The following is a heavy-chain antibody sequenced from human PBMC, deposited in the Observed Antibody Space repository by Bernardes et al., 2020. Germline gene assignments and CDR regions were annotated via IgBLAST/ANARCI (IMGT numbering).Heavy chain of an antibody. J-gene: IGHJ6*02. CDR3: ARGRYGMDV. CDR1: GGSFSGYY. CDR2: INHSGST. Sequence: SETLSLTCAVYGGSFSGYYWSWIRQPPGKGLEWIGEINHSGSTNYNPSLKSRVTISVDTSKNQFSLKLSSVTAADTAVYYCARGRYGMDVWGQGTTVTVSS. V-gene: IGHV4-34*01.